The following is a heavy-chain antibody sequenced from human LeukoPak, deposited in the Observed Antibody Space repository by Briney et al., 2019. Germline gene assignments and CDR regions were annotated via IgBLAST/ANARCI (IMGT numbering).Heavy chain of an antibody. V-gene: IGHV3-23*01. CDR2: ISGGGANT. CDR1: GFSFSNYS. CDR3: YYYDSSGFYPQTKIDY. J-gene: IGHJ4*02. Sequence: SGGSLTLSCAAPGFSFSNYSMNWVRQAPGMGLEWVSGISGGGANTYYADSVKGRFTISRDNTKNTLYLRMNSLRAEDTAVYYCYYYDSSGFYPQTKIDYWGQGTLVTVSS. D-gene: IGHD3-22*01.